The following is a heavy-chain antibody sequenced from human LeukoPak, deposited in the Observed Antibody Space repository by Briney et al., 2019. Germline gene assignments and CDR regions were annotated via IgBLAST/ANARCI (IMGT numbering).Heavy chain of an antibody. CDR3: KTAASIAAAQDACDF. J-gene: IGHJ3*01. Sequence: PGGSLRLSCAASGFAFSNAWMSWVRQAPGIGLEWVGRIKSKADGGTTDYAAPGKGRFTISRDDSRNTLYLQMNSLKTEDTAVYYCKTAASIAAAQDACDFWGEETGVSVSS. CDR1: GFAFSNAW. V-gene: IGHV3-15*01. CDR2: IKSKADGGTT. D-gene: IGHD6-13*01.